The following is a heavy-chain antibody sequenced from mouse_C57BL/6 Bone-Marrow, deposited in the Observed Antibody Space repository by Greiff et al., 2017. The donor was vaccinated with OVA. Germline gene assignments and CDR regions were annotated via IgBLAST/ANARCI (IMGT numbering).Heavy chain of an antibody. CDR3: ANSNEFAY. CDR1: GYAFSSSW. Sequence: QVQLQQSGPELVKPGASVKISCKASGYAFSSSWMNWVKQRPGKGLEWIGRIYPGDGDTTYNGKFKGKATLTADKSSSTAYMQLSSLTSEDSAVYFCANSNEFAYWGQGTLVTVSA. J-gene: IGHJ3*01. CDR2: IYPGDGDT. D-gene: IGHD2-5*01. V-gene: IGHV1-82*01.